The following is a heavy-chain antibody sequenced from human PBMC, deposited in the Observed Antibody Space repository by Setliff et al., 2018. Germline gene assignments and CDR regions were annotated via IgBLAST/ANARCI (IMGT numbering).Heavy chain of an antibody. CDR2: IKGQTDGGTT. CDR1: ELIFSHTW. J-gene: IGHJ4*02. CDR3: TTGYISGYYIGH. V-gene: IGHV3-15*01. Sequence: GGSLRLSCAAPELIFSHTWMNWVRQAPGKGLEWVGRIKGQTDGGTTDYAAPVKGRFSISRDDSKNTVYLQMDSLKTEDTAVYYCTTGYISGYYIGHWGLGTLVTVSS. D-gene: IGHD6-19*01.